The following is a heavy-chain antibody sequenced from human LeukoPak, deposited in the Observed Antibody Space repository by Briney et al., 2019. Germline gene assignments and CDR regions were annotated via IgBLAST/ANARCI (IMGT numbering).Heavy chain of an antibody. CDR1: GYTFTAYY. CDR3: AGEYCSTGTCRKGFDY. V-gene: IGHV1-2*02. CDR2: INPNSGDT. D-gene: IGHD2-15*01. Sequence: ASVTLSCKASGYTFTAYYMHWVRQAPGQGLEYMGWINPNSGDTNHEQNFQGRVTLIRDTSISTAYMELSGLRSDDSALYYCAGEYCSTGTCRKGFDYWGQGTLVTVSS. J-gene: IGHJ4*02.